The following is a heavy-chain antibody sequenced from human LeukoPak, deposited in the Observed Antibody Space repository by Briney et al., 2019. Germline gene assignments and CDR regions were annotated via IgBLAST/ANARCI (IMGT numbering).Heavy chain of an antibody. V-gene: IGHV3-30-3*01. J-gene: IGHJ4*02. D-gene: IGHD2-2*01. CDR1: GFTFSSYA. CDR3: ARAHCGSTSCYGDY. Sequence: PGRSLRLSCAASGFTFSSYAMHWVRQAPGKGLEWVAVISYDGSNKYYADSVKGRFTISRDNSKNTLYLQMNSLRAEDTAVYYCARAHCGSTSCYGDYWGQGTLVTVSS. CDR2: ISYDGSNK.